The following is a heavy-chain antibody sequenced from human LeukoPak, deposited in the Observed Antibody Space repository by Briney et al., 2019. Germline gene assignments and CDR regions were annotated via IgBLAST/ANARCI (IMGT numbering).Heavy chain of an antibody. CDR2: ISAYNGNT. V-gene: IGHV1-18*01. Sequence: EASVKVSCKASGYTFTSYGISWVRQAPGQGLEWMGWISAYNGNTNYAQKLQGRVTITTDTSTSTAYMELRSLRSDDTAVYYCARDRSPGYYDSSGYPEFDYWGQGTLVTVSS. D-gene: IGHD3-22*01. J-gene: IGHJ4*02. CDR3: ARDRSPGYYDSSGYPEFDY. CDR1: GYTFTSYG.